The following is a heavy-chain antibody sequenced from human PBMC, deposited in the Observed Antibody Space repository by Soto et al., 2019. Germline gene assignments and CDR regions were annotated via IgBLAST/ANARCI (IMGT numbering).Heavy chain of an antibody. D-gene: IGHD6-13*01. CDR1: GFTFDDYT. CDR2: ISWDGGST. V-gene: IGHV3-43*01. Sequence: GGSLRLSCAASGFTFDDYTMHWVRQAPGKGLEWVSLISWDGGSTYYADSVKGRFTISRDNSKNSLYLQMNSLRTEDTALYYCAKDISSIAAAGNALDYWGQGTLVTVSS. CDR3: AKDISSIAAAGNALDY. J-gene: IGHJ4*02.